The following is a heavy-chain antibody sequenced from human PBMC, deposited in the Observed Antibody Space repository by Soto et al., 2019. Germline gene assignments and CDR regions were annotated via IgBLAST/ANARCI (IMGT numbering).Heavy chain of an antibody. CDR2: TYYRSKWYN. D-gene: IGHD2-15*01. CDR3: ARDPWIGYCSGVICYSYYYCYGIDV. J-gene: IGHJ6*02. V-gene: IGHV6-1*01. Sequence: PSETLSLTCAISGDSVSSNTAAWNWIRQSPSRGLEWLGRTYYRSKWYNDYAVSVKSRITINPDTSKNQFSLQLNSVTPEDTAVYYCARDPWIGYCSGVICYSYYYCYGIDVWGRGTTVPVS. CDR1: GDSVSSNTAA.